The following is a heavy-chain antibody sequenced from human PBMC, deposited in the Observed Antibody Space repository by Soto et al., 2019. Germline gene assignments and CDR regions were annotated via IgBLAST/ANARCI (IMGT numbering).Heavy chain of an antibody. Sequence: QVQLQQWGAGLLKPSETLSLTCAVYGGSFGGYYWSWIRQPPGKGLEWIGEINHSGSTNYNPSLKSRVTISVDTSKNQFSLKLSSVTAADTAVYYCATLANIVVVPAAHSGYWGQGTLVTVSS. CDR2: INHSGST. D-gene: IGHD2-2*01. V-gene: IGHV4-34*01. CDR3: ATLANIVVVPAAHSGY. CDR1: GGSFGGYY. J-gene: IGHJ4*02.